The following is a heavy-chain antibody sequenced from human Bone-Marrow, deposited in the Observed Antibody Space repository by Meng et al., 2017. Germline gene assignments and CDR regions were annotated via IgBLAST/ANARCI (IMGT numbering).Heavy chain of an antibody. Sequence: QVQLVQSGAEVEKPGASVKVSCKASGYTFTGYYIHWVRQAPGQGLEWMGRINPNSGLTTYAQNFQGRVTVTRGPSISTAHMELSNLRSDDTAVYYCARGAAMALPNFDCWGQGTLVTVSS. CDR2: INPNSGLT. V-gene: IGHV1-2*06. J-gene: IGHJ4*02. CDR3: ARGAAMALPNFDC. CDR1: GYTFTGYY. D-gene: IGHD5-18*01.